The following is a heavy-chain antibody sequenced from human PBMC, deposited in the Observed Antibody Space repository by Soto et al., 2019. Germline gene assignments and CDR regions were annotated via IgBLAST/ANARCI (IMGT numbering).Heavy chain of an antibody. Sequence: PSETLPLTCTVSGGSITSGGNSWIWIRHPPGEGLEWIGYIYHSGDTYYNPSLKSRVSISIDRSRNQFSLKLNSVTAADTAVYYCVRGNDFWRATDLVVGWFDPWGQGTLVTVSS. CDR3: VRGNDFWRATDLVVGWFDP. J-gene: IGHJ5*02. V-gene: IGHV4-30-2*01. D-gene: IGHD3-3*01. CDR2: IYHSGDT. CDR1: GGSITSGGNS.